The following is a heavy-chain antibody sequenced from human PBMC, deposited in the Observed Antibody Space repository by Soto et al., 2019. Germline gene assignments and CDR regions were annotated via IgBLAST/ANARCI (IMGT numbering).Heavy chain of an antibody. J-gene: IGHJ3*02. Sequence: QVQLVQSGAEVKPPGASVKVSCKTSGYTFIDYYMHWVRQAPGQGLEWMGWINPNSGGTNYAKKFQGWVTLTRDTSISTAYMELRRLRSDDTAVYFCARDLLPYCSGGSCYPEGAFHIWGQGTMVTVSS. CDR1: GYTFIDYY. CDR3: ARDLLPYCSGGSCYPEGAFHI. CDR2: INPNSGGT. D-gene: IGHD2-15*01. V-gene: IGHV1-2*04.